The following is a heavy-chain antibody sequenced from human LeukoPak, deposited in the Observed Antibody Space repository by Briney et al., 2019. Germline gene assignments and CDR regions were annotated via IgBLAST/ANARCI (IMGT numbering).Heavy chain of an antibody. D-gene: IGHD2-8*01. CDR2: IYSGGTP. Sequence: GGSLRLSCAASGFTVSSNCISWVRQAPGKGLEWVSLIYSGGTPSYADSVKGRFTISRDNSKNTVYLQMNSLRAEDTAVYYCARDLYDSRGYWGQGTLVTVSS. J-gene: IGHJ4*02. CDR1: GFTVSSNC. CDR3: ARDLYDSRGY. V-gene: IGHV3-66*01.